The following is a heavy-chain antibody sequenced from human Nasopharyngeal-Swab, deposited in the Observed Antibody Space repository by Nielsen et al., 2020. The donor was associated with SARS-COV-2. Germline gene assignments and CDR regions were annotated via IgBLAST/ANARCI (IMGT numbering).Heavy chain of an antibody. Sequence: SETLSLTCAVYGGSFSGYYWSWIRQPPGKGLEWIGEINHSGSTNYNPSLKSRVTISEDTSKNQFSLKLSSVTAADTAVYYCARGAAGYYDSSGYPYFDYWGQGTLVTVSS. CDR3: ARGAAGYYDSSGYPYFDY. CDR1: GGSFSGYY. J-gene: IGHJ4*02. CDR2: INHSGST. D-gene: IGHD3-22*01. V-gene: IGHV4-34*01.